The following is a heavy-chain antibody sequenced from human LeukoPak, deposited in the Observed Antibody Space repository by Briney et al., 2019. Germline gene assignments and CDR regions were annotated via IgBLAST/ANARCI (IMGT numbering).Heavy chain of an antibody. CDR2: IYHSGST. Sequence: PSETLSLTCAVSGGSISSGGYSWSWIRQPPGKGLEWIGYIYHSGSTYYNPSLKSRVTISVDRSKNQFSLKLSSVTAADTAVYYCARVGDGYSDWGQGTLVTVSS. CDR3: ARVGDGYSD. D-gene: IGHD5-24*01. CDR1: GGSISSGGYS. V-gene: IGHV4-30-2*01. J-gene: IGHJ4*02.